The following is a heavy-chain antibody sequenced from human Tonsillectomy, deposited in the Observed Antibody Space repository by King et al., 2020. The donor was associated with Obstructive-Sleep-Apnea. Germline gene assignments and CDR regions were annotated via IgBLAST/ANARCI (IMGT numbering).Heavy chain of an antibody. D-gene: IGHD4-17*01. V-gene: IGHV3-49*03. CDR1: GFTFGDYA. J-gene: IGHJ6*02. CDR3: TRDGDYVHYYYGMDV. Sequence: VQLVESGGGLVQPGRSLRLSCTASGFTFGDYAMICFRPAPGEGLEWVGCIRSKAYGGTTEYAASVKGRFTISRDDSKSNAYLQMNSLKTEDTAVYYCTRDGDYVHYYYGMDVWGQGTTVTVSS. CDR2: IRSKAYGGTT.